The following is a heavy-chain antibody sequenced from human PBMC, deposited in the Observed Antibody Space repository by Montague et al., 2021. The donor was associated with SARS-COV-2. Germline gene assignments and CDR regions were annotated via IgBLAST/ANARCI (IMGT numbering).Heavy chain of an antibody. D-gene: IGHD3-22*01. CDR3: ARGRQHFNMIVVVMTGGEYYFDY. Sequence: SETLSLTCAVYGGSFSDYYWSWIRQPPGKRLEWIGEINQRGTSKYNPSPKSRVSITLDTSKNQFSLYLSSVTAADTAVYYCARGRQHFNMIVVVMTGGEYYFDYWGQGTLVTVSS. J-gene: IGHJ4*02. CDR1: GGSFSDYY. CDR2: INQRGTS. V-gene: IGHV4-34*01.